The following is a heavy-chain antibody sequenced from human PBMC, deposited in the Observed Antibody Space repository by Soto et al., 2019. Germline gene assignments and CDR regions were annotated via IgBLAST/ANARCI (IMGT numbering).Heavy chain of an antibody. J-gene: IGHJ3*02. CDR2: IIPIFGTA. CDR3: ARGGDYVWGSYRPMGAFDI. V-gene: IGHV1-69*06. Sequence: QVQLVQSGAEVKKPGSSVKVSCKASGGTFSSYAISWVRQAPGQGLEWMGGIIPIFGTANYAQKFQGRVTITADKSTSTAYMELSSLRSEDTAVYYCARGGDYVWGSYRPMGAFDIWSQGTMVTVSS. CDR1: GGTFSSYA. D-gene: IGHD3-16*02.